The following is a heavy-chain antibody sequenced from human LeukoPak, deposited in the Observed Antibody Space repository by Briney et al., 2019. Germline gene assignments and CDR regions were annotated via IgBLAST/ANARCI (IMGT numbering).Heavy chain of an antibody. V-gene: IGHV1-18*01. CDR1: GYTFSNYV. Sequence: ASVKVSCKASGYTFSNYVLTWVRQAPGQGLEWMGWISVYKDNAIYAQKFEGRVTMTTDTSTSTGYMELRSLRFDDTAVYYCARSGPKDWALDYWGRGTLVSVSS. D-gene: IGHD1-14*01. CDR3: ARSGPKDWALDY. J-gene: IGHJ4*02. CDR2: ISVYKDNA.